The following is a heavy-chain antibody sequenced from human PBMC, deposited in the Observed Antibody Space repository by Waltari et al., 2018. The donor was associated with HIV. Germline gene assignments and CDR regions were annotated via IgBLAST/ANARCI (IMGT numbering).Heavy chain of an antibody. CDR3: ARDLGSSSWYNYYYGMDV. D-gene: IGHD6-13*01. J-gene: IGHJ6*02. CDR1: GSPVSSTY. CDR2: IYSGGNT. Sequence: EVQLVQSGGGLIQPGGSLRPSCAASGSPVSSTYMSWVRQAPGKGLEWVSVIYSGGNTYYADSVKGRFTISRDNSKNTLYLQLNSLRAEDSAVYYCARDLGSSSWYNYYYGMDVWGQGTTVTVSS. V-gene: IGHV3-53*01.